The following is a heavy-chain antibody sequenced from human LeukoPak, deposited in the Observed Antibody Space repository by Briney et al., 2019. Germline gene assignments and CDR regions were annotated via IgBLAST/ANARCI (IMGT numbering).Heavy chain of an antibody. CDR3: ATGGTVTTAPVDY. D-gene: IGHD4-17*01. CDR2: IYYSGST. J-gene: IGHJ4*02. V-gene: IGHV4-39*07. CDR1: NDSINNSSYY. Sequence: SETLSLTCTVSNDSINNSSYYWGWIRQSPVKGLEWIGSIYYSGSTYYNPSLKSRVTISVDTSKNQFSLKLSSVTAADTAVYYCATGGTVTTAPVDYWGRGTLVTVSS.